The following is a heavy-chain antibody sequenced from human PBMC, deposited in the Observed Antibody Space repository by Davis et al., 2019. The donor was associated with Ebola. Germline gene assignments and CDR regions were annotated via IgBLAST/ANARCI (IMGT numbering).Heavy chain of an antibody. D-gene: IGHD3-16*01. CDR2: IYYSGST. CDR1: GITFSDYY. Sequence: ESLKISCAASGITFSDYYISWLRQPPGKGLEWIGYIYYSGSTYYNPSLKSRVTITVDTSKNQFSLKLSSVTAADTAVYYCARRGRARGMDVWGQGTTVTVSS. J-gene: IGHJ6*02. V-gene: IGHV4-59*08. CDR3: ARRGRARGMDV.